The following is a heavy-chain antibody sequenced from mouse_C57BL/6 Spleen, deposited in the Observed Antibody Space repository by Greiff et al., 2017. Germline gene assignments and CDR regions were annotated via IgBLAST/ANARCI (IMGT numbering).Heavy chain of an antibody. Sequence: VQLKESGGGLVKPGGSLKLSCAASGFTFSSYAMSWVRQTPEKRLEWVATISDGGSYTYYPDNVKGRFTISRDNAKNNLYLQMSHLKSEDTAMYYCARDADSAWFAYWGQGTLVTVSA. J-gene: IGHJ3*01. CDR1: GFTFSSYA. CDR3: ARDADSAWFAY. V-gene: IGHV5-4*01. CDR2: ISDGGSYT.